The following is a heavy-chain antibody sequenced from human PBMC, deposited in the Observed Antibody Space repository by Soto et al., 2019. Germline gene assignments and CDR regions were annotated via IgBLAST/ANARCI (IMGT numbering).Heavy chain of an antibody. D-gene: IGHD3-10*01. CDR1: GYTFTSYY. Sequence: ASVKVSCKASGYTFTSYYMHWVRQAPGQGLEWMGIINPSGGSTSYAQKFQGRVAMTRDTSTSTVYMELSSLRSEDTAVYYCARDLLAVREAYWFDPWGQGTLVTVSS. CDR2: INPSGGST. V-gene: IGHV1-46*01. J-gene: IGHJ5*02. CDR3: ARDLLAVREAYWFDP.